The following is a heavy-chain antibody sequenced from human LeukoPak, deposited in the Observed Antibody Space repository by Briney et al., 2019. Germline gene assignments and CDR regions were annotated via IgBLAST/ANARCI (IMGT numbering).Heavy chain of an antibody. CDR1: GGSISSGGYY. CDR3: AREYSSSLDY. D-gene: IGHD6-6*01. J-gene: IGHJ4*02. CDR2: IYYSGST. Sequence: PSETLSLTCTVSGGSISSGGYYWSWIRQHPGKGLEWIGYIYYSGSTYYNPSLKSRVTISVDTSKNQFSLKLSSVTAADTAVYHCAREYSSSLDYWGQGTLVTVSS. V-gene: IGHV4-31*03.